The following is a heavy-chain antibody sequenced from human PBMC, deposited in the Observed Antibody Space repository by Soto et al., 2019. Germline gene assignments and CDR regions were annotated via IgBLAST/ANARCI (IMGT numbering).Heavy chain of an antibody. CDR1: GYSFTSYW. CDR3: ARPSLHYGSGSYYHPVDY. Sequence: GESLKISCKGSGYSFTSYWIGWVRQMPGKGLEWMGIIYPGDSDTRYSPSFQGQVTISADKSISTAYLQWSSLKASDTAMYYCARPSLHYGSGSYYHPVDYWGQGTLVTVSS. D-gene: IGHD3-10*01. J-gene: IGHJ4*02. CDR2: IYPGDSDT. V-gene: IGHV5-51*01.